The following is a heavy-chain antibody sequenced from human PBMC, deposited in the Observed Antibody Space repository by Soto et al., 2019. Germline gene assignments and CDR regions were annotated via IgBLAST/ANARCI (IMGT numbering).Heavy chain of an antibody. Sequence: SETLSLTCTVSGGSFSTYYWGWIRQPPGKGLEWIGHFYYSGSTTYNPSLKSGVTISVDTSNNQFSLKLSSVTAADTAVYYCARGRGYSGYVLFDYWGQGTLVTVSS. D-gene: IGHD5-12*01. J-gene: IGHJ4*02. CDR3: ARGRGYSGYVLFDY. CDR2: FYYSGST. V-gene: IGHV4-59*12. CDR1: GGSFSTYY.